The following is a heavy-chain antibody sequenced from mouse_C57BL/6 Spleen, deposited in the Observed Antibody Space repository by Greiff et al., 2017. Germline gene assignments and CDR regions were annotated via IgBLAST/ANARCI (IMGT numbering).Heavy chain of an antibody. CDR1: GFTFSSYA. J-gene: IGHJ1*03. CDR2: ISDGGSYT. CDR3: ARDYYGSRYFDV. Sequence: VQLKESGGGLVKPGGSLKLSCAASGFTFSSYAMSWVRQTPEKRLEWVATISDGGSYTYYPDNVKGRFTISRDNAKNNLYLQMSHLKSEDTAMYYCARDYYGSRYFDVWGTGTTVTVSS. D-gene: IGHD1-1*01. V-gene: IGHV5-4*01.